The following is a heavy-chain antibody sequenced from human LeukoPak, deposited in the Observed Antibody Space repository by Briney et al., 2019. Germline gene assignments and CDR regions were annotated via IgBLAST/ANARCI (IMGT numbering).Heavy chain of an antibody. Sequence: PSEALSLTCTVSGGSISSHYWSWIRQPPGKGLEWIGYIYYSGSTNYNPSLKSRVTISVDTSKNQFSLKLSSVTAADTAVYYCARVDSSGAFDYWGQGTLVTVSS. CDR2: IYYSGST. V-gene: IGHV4-59*11. J-gene: IGHJ4*02. D-gene: IGHD3-22*01. CDR1: GGSISSHY. CDR3: ARVDSSGAFDY.